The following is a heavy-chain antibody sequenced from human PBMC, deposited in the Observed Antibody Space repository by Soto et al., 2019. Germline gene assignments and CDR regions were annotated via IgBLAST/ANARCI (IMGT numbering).Heavy chain of an antibody. CDR2: IIPIFGTA. CDR1: GGTFSSYA. D-gene: IGHD5-12*01. Sequence: QVQLVQSGAEVKKPGSSVKVSCEASGGTFSSYAISWVRQAPGQGLEWMGGIIPIFGTANYAQKFQGRVTITADESTSTAYMELSSLRSEDTAVYYCARGSGYDRAYYYYYGMDVWGQGTTVTVSS. J-gene: IGHJ6*02. V-gene: IGHV1-69*01. CDR3: ARGSGYDRAYYYYYGMDV.